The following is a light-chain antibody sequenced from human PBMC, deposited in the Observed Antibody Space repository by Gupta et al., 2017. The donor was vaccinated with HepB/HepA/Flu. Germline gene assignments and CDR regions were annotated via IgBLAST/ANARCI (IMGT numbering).Light chain of an antibody. CDR2: EVS. V-gene: IGLV2-18*02. CDR1: SSDVGSYNR. CDR3: SSYTSSSTFVV. Sequence: QSALTQPPSVSGSPGQSVTISCTGTSSDVGSYNRVSWYQQPPGTAPKLMIYEVSNRPSGDPDRFSGSKSGNTASLTISGLQAEDEADYYCSSYTSSSTFVVFGGGTKLTVL. J-gene: IGLJ2*01.